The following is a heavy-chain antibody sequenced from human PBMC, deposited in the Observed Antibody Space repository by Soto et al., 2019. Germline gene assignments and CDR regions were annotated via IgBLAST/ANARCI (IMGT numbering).Heavy chain of an antibody. J-gene: IGHJ5*02. CDR3: ARGLFSSGWYSYFDP. Sequence: PSETLSLTCAVSTGSLRGYYWTWIRQSPGKGLEWIGEISQSGFTNYNPSLESRVTLSVDTSKSEFSLHLTSMTAADTALYYCARGLFSSGWYSYFDPWGQGTPVTVSS. CDR2: ISQSGFT. V-gene: IGHV4-34*01. D-gene: IGHD6-19*01. CDR1: TGSLRGYY.